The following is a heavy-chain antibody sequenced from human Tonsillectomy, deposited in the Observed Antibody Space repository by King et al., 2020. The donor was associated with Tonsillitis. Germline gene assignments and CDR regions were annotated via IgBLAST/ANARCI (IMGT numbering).Heavy chain of an antibody. J-gene: IGHJ3*01. CDR2: ISGSGDST. CDR1: GFTFSSFA. CDR3: AKGFSGVYRAFDF. V-gene: IGHV3-23*04. D-gene: IGHD6-13*01. Sequence: VQLVESGGGLVQPGGSLRLSCAASGFTFSSFAMKWVRQAPGKGLEWVSAISGSGDSTYFADSVKGRFTISRDDSKNTLYLVMNSLRAEDTAVYYCAKGFSGVYRAFDFWGQGTMVTVSS.